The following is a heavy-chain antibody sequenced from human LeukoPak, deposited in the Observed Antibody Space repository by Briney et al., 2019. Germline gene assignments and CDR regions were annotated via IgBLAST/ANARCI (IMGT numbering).Heavy chain of an antibody. V-gene: IGHV3-30-3*01. Sequence: GRSLRLSCAASGFTFSSYAMHWVRQAPGKGLEWVAVISYDGSNKYYADSVKGRFTISRDNSKNTLYLQMNSLRAEDTAVYYCARDAYYYDSSGYSPSFDYWGQGTLVTVSS. CDR1: GFTFSSYA. D-gene: IGHD3-22*01. CDR2: ISYDGSNK. J-gene: IGHJ4*02. CDR3: ARDAYYYDSSGYSPSFDY.